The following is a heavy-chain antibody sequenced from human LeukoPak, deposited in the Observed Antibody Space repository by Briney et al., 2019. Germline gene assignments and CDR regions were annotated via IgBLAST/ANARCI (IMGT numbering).Heavy chain of an antibody. V-gene: IGHV7-4-1*02. CDR2: INTNTGNP. J-gene: IGHJ6*02. CDR1: GYTFTSYA. Sequence: GASVKVSCKASGYTFTSYAMNWVRQAPGQGLGWMGWINTNTGNPTYAQGFTGRFVFSLDTSVSTAYLQISSLKAEDTAVYHCATYCSSTSCYYYYYYGMDVWGQGTTVTVSS. D-gene: IGHD2-2*01. CDR3: ATYCSSTSCYYYYYYGMDV.